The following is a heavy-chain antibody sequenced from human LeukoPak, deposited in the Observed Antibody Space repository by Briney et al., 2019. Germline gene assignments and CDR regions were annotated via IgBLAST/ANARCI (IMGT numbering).Heavy chain of an antibody. CDR2: IGSASSYV. D-gene: IGHD6-19*01. CDR3: ATFIGVAVAFDF. J-gene: IGHJ4*02. CDR1: GITFKNYN. V-gene: IGHV3-21*04. Sequence: RSGGSLRLSCAASGITFKNYNMNWVRQAPGKGLEWVAFIGSASSYVFYADSVKGRFTISRDNAKNSLYLQMNSLKAEDTAIYYCATFIGVAVAFDFWGQGTLVTVSS.